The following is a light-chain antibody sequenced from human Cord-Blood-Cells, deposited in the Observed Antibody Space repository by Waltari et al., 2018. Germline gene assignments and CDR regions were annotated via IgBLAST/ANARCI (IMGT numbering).Light chain of an antibody. CDR2: AAS. CDR3: QQYYSTPYT. Sequence: DIQMTQSPSSLSASVGVRVTITCRASQGISNSLAWYQQKPGKAPKLLLYAASRLESGVPSRFSGSGSGTDYTLTINSLQPEDFATYYCQQYYSTPYTFGQGTKREIK. CDR1: QGISNS. J-gene: IGKJ2*01. V-gene: IGKV1-NL1*01.